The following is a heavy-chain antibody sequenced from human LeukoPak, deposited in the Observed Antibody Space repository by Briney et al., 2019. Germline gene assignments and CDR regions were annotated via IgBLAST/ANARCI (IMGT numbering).Heavy chain of an antibody. CDR3: AKKSGSGSYFRDWYFDL. V-gene: IGHV4-38-2*02. CDR2: IYHSGST. Sequence: SETLSLTCTVSGYSISSDYYWGWIRQPPGKGLEWIGSIYHSGSTYYNPSLKSRVTISVDTSKKQFSLKLSSVTAADTAVYYCAKKSGSGSYFRDWYFDLWGRGTLVTVSS. CDR1: GYSISSDYY. D-gene: IGHD1-26*01. J-gene: IGHJ2*01.